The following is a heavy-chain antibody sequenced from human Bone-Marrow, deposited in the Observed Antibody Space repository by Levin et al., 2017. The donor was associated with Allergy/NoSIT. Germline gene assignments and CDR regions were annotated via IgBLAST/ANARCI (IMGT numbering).Heavy chain of an antibody. CDR1: GGSLNGYH. Sequence: SQTLSLPCDVNGGSLNGYHWNWLRQAPGKGLEWIGRINHSGSTKYNPSLTSRVTISLGTSKNQFSLTLSSVTAADTAVYYCARLVVDVWELPDYFDSWGQGTLVTVSS. V-gene: IGHV4-34*01. CDR3: ARLVVDVWELPDYFDS. CDR2: INHSGST. J-gene: IGHJ4*02. D-gene: IGHD1-7*01.